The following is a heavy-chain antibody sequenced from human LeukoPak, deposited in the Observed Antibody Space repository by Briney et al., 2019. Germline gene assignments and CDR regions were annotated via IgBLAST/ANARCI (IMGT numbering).Heavy chain of an antibody. D-gene: IGHD1-26*01. Sequence: SVKVSCKASGGTFNNYAISWVRQAPGQGLEWMGGIIPIFSTANYAQKFQGRVTITADESTSTAYMELSSLRSEDTAVYYCARGLSGSYYGFAYWGQGTLVTVSS. CDR3: ARGLSGSYYGFAY. J-gene: IGHJ4*02. CDR2: IIPIFSTA. V-gene: IGHV1-69*13. CDR1: GGTFNNYA.